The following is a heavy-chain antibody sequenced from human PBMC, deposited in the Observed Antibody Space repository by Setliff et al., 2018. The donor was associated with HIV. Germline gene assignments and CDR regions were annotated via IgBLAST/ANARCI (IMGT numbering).Heavy chain of an antibody. D-gene: IGHD6-19*01. J-gene: IGHJ4*02. CDR1: GGSFSGYY. CDR2: INHSGST. V-gene: IGHV4-34*01. CDR3: ARGGTVSADFDS. Sequence: PSETLSLTCAVYGGSFSGYYWTWIRQVPGKGLEWIGEINHSGSTNYNPSFKSRVTLSVDTSENQFSLRLSSVTAADTAVYFCARGGTVSADFDSWGQGTLVTVSS.